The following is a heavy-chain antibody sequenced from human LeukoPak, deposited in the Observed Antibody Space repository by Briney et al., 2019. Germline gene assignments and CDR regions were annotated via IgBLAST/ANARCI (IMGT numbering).Heavy chain of an antibody. CDR1: GGSFSGYY. D-gene: IGHD5-18*01. Sequence: SETLSLTCAVYGGSFSGYYWSWIRQPPGKGLEWIGEINHSGSTNYNPSLKSRVTISVDTSKNQFSLKLSSVTAADTAVYYCARGGYSYGYPLRTFDYWGQGTLVTVSS. V-gene: IGHV4-34*01. CDR3: ARGGYSYGYPLRTFDY. J-gene: IGHJ4*02. CDR2: INHSGST.